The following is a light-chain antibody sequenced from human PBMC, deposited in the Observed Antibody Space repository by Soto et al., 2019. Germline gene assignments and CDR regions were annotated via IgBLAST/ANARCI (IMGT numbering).Light chain of an antibody. CDR1: QTDLYRSNNKNY. J-gene: IGKJ4*01. CDR3: QQSHGIPLT. V-gene: IGKV4-1*01. Sequence: DIVMTKSPHSLAVSLGEMATINCKSSQTDLYRSNNKNYLACYQQKPGQPPKLVIYCTSTQEPGVADRFSGGGSGTDFTPTISSLQAEDAALYYCQQSHGIPLTVGGGTKVDIK. CDR2: CTS.